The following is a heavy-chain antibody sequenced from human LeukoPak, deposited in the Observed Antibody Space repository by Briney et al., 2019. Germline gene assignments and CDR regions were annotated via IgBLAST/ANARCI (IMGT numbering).Heavy chain of an antibody. V-gene: IGHV4-34*01. D-gene: IGHD2-2*02. CDR2: INHCVRT. CDR1: GGSSSVFY. Sequence: SQTLSLTCAVDGGSSSVFYCGWIRQPPRKVLEWIGAINHCVRTNYNPSLKSRVTISVGTSKNQSSLKLSSVTAADTAVYYCARRPHCSSTSCYTRWFDPWGQGTPVTVSS. CDR3: ARRPHCSSTSCYTRWFDP. J-gene: IGHJ5*02.